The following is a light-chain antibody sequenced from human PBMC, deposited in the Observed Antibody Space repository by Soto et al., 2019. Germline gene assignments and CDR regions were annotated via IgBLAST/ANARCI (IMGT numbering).Light chain of an antibody. J-gene: IGLJ1*01. V-gene: IGLV2-14*01. Sequence: QSVLTQPASVSGSPGQSITISCTGTSSDVGGYNYVSWYQQHPGKAPKLMTYDVSNRPSGVSNRFSGSKSGNTASLTISGLQGADEADYYCSSYTSSSTLLYVFGTGTQLTVL. CDR1: SSDVGGYNY. CDR2: DVS. CDR3: SSYTSSSTLLYV.